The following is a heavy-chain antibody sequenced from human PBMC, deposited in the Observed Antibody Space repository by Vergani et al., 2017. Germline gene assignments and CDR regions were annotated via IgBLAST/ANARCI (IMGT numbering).Heavy chain of an antibody. CDR2: IIPIFGTA. CDR3: ARAALTLYCSSTSCRPDYYYYYMDV. D-gene: IGHD2-2*01. CDR1: GGTFSSYA. Sequence: QVQLVQSGAEVKKPGSSVKVSCKASGGTFSSYAISWVRQAPGQGLEWMGGIIPIFGTANYAQQFQGRVTITADESTSTAYMELSSLRSEDTAVYYCARAALTLYCSSTSCRPDYYYYYMDVWGKGTTVTVSS. J-gene: IGHJ6*03. V-gene: IGHV1-69*01.